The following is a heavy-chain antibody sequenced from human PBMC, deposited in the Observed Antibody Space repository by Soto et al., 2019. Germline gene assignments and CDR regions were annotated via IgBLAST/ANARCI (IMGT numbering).Heavy chain of an antibody. J-gene: IGHJ5*02. D-gene: IGHD3-10*01. CDR3: ARGRLLWFGELYRNWFDP. V-gene: IGHV4-34*01. Sequence: PSDTLSLTFAVYGGSFSGYYWSWIPQPPGKGLEWIGEINHSGSTNYNPSLKSRVTISVDTSKNQFSLKLSSVTAADTDVYYCARGRLLWFGELYRNWFDPWGQG. CDR2: INHSGST. CDR1: GGSFSGYY.